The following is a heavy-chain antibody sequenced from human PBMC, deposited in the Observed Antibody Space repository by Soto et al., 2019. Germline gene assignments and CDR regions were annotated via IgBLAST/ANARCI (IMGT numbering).Heavy chain of an antibody. Sequence: GGSLRLSCAASGFTFSSYGMHWVRQAPGKGLEWGAVIWYDGSNKYYADSVKGRFTISRDNSKNTLYLQMNSLRAEDTAVYYCASSLLGGYYYDSSGYRFSDYWGQGTLVTVSS. CDR2: IWYDGSNK. V-gene: IGHV3-33*01. J-gene: IGHJ4*02. CDR1: GFTFSSYG. D-gene: IGHD3-22*01. CDR3: ASSLLGGYYYDSSGYRFSDY.